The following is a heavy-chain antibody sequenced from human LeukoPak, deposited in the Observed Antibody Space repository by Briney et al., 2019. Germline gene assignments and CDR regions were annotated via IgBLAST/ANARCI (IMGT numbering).Heavy chain of an antibody. CDR2: ISSNGGST. Sequence: GGSLRLSCAASGFTFSSYAMHWVRQAPGKGLEYVSAISSNGGSTYYANSVKGRFTISRDNSKNTLYLQMGSLRAEDMAVYYCAKDYGGNSGLRYFDLWGRGTLVTVSS. CDR1: GFTFSSYA. J-gene: IGHJ2*01. V-gene: IGHV3-64*01. D-gene: IGHD4-23*01. CDR3: AKDYGGNSGLRYFDL.